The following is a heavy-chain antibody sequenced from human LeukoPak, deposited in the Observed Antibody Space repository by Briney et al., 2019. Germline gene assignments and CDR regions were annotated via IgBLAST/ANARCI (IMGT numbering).Heavy chain of an antibody. D-gene: IGHD3-22*01. CDR3: AEVGPDSNYYDSSDDY. CDR1: GFTFSSYG. CDR2: IRYDGSNK. Sequence: GGSLRLSCAASGFTFSSYGMHWVRQAPGKGLEWVAFIRYDGSNKYYADSVKGRFTISRDNSKNTLYLQMNSLRAEDTAVYYCAEVGPDSNYYDSSDDYWGQGTLVTVSS. J-gene: IGHJ4*02. V-gene: IGHV3-30*02.